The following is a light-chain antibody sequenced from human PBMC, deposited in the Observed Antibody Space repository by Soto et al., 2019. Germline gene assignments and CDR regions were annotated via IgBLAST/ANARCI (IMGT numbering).Light chain of an antibody. CDR1: QSVGNNY. V-gene: IGKV3-20*01. CDR2: DAS. Sequence: EIGLTQSPGTLSLSPGERATLSCRASQSVGNNYLAWYQQKPGQAPRFLIYDASSRATGIPDRFSGSGSVTDFTLTISRLEPEDFAVYYCQQYGSTPLTFGGGTKVEIK. CDR3: QQYGSTPLT. J-gene: IGKJ4*01.